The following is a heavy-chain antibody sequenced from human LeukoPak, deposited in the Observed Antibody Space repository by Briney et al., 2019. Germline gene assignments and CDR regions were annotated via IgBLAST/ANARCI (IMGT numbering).Heavy chain of an antibody. Sequence: SVKVSCKASGGTFSSYAISWVRQAPGQGLEWMGGITPIFGTANYAQKFQGRVTITADESTSTAYMELSSLRSEDTAVYYCASLGGGSTVTTYLNYWGQGTLVTVSS. CDR1: GGTFSSYA. D-gene: IGHD4-17*01. V-gene: IGHV1-69*13. CDR3: ASLGGGSTVTTYLNY. CDR2: ITPIFGTA. J-gene: IGHJ4*02.